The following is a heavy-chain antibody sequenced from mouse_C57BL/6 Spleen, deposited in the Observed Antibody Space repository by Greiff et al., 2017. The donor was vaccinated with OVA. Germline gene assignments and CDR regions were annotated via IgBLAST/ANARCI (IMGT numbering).Heavy chain of an antibody. Sequence: VHLVESGGDLVKPGGSLKLSCAASGFTFSSYGMSLFRQTPDKRLEWVATISSGGSYTDYPDSVKGRLNSARDNAKTTRYLQRSSLKSEDTAMYYCARRGTTVVASWYFEVWGTGTTVTGSS. J-gene: IGHJ1*03. CDR1: GFTFSSYG. CDR3: ARRGTTVVASWYFEV. D-gene: IGHD1-1*01. CDR2: ISSGGSYT. V-gene: IGHV5-6*01.